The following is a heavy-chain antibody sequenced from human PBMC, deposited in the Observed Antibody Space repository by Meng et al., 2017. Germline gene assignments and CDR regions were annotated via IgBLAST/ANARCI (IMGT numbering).Heavy chain of an antibody. CDR3: ARDRGAVAGTNFDY. CDR2: IYHSGST. CDR1: GCAISSSNW. Sequence: SGAGPGRPTGPLSLTGTVSGCAISSSNWWRWVRQPPGKGLEWIGEIYHSGSTNYNPSLKSRVTISVDKSKNQFSLKLSSVTAADTAVYYCARDRGAVAGTNFDYWGQGTLVTVSS. V-gene: IGHV4-4*02. J-gene: IGHJ4*02. D-gene: IGHD6-19*01.